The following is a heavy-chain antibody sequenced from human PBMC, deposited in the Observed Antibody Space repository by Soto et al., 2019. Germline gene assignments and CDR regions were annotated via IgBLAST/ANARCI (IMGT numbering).Heavy chain of an antibody. J-gene: IGHJ4*02. Sequence: QVQVQESGPGLVKPSETLSLTSSVSGGSVSSGGYYWSWIRQPPGKGLEWIGCIYYSGSTDYNPSLKSRVTMSLDKSKNQFSLKLNSVTAADTAVYFCARAGSYRYFDYWGQGTLVTVSS. V-gene: IGHV4-61*08. D-gene: IGHD3-10*01. CDR3: ARAGSYRYFDY. CDR1: GGSVSSGGYY. CDR2: IYYSGST.